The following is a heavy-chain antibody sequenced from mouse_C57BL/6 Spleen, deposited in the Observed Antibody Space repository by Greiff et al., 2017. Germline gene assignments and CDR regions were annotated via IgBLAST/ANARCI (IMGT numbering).Heavy chain of an antibody. D-gene: IGHD2-12*01. CDR2: IYPGDGDT. CDR3: ARENSQGAY. Sequence: VQLQQSGPELVKPGASVKISCKASGYAFSSSWMNWVKQRPGKGLEWIGRIYPGDGDTNYNGKFKGKATLTADKSSSTAYMQLSSLTSEDSAVYFCARENSQGAYWGQGTLVTVSA. CDR1: GYAFSSSW. V-gene: IGHV1-82*01. J-gene: IGHJ3*01.